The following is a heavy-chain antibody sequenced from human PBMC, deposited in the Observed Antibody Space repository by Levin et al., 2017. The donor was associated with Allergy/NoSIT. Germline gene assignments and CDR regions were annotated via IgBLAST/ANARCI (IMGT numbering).Heavy chain of an antibody. D-gene: IGHD3-10*01. J-gene: IGHJ6*02. Sequence: ASVKVSCKASGYTFTSYGISWVRQAPGQGLEWMGWISAYNGNTNYAQKLQGRVTMTTDTSTSTAYMELRSLRSDDTAVYYCAREEITMVRGVNYGMDVWGQGTTVTVSS. CDR2: ISAYNGNT. CDR1: GYTFTSYG. V-gene: IGHV1-18*01. CDR3: AREEITMVRGVNYGMDV.